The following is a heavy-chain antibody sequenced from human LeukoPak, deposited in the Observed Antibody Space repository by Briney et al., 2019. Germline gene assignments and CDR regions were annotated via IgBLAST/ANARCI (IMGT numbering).Heavy chain of an antibody. CDR1: GFNFSTYA. V-gene: IGHV3-23*01. Sequence: PGGSLRLSCAASGFNFSTYAMTWVRQVPGQGLEWVSGLSARGATTFYADSVKGRFTISRDNFKNTVSLQMNRLRADDTAVYYCARGGVGATLDWFAPWGQGTLVTV. J-gene: IGHJ5*02. CDR3: ARGGVGATLDWFAP. CDR2: LSARGATT. D-gene: IGHD1-26*01.